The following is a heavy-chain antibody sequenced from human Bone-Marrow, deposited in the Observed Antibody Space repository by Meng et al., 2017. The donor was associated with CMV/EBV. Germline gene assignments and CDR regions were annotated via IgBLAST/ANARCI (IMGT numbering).Heavy chain of an antibody. Sequence: SVKVSCKTSGVLFNDYAISWVRQAPGQGLEWVGGIVPVFGTANYAQKLQGRVTITTDKSTSTVYMDLSSLRSEDTAVYYCAREGRVHTYGFLLSYFDDWGQGTLVTFSS. V-gene: IGHV1-69*05. J-gene: IGHJ4*02. CDR2: IVPVFGTA. CDR1: GVLFNDYA. D-gene: IGHD5-18*01. CDR3: AREGRVHTYGFLLSYFDD.